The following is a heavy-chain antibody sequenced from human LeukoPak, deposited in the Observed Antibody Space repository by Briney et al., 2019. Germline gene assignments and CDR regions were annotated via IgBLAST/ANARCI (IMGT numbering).Heavy chain of an antibody. CDR2: INPNSGGT. CDR3: ARDLQMWTADYYYGMDV. D-gene: IGHD2-21*01. J-gene: IGHJ6*02. V-gene: IGHV1-2*02. CDR1: GYTFTGYY. Sequence: ASVKVACKASGYTFTGYYMHWVRQAPGQGLEWMGWINPNSGGTNYAQKFQGRVTMTRDTSISTVYMELSRLRSDDTAVYYCARDLQMWTADYYYGMDVWGQGTTVTVSS.